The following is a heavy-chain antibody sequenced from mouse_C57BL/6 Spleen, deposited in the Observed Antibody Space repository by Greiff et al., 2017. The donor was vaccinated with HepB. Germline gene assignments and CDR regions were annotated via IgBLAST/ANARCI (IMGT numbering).Heavy chain of an antibody. J-gene: IGHJ4*01. CDR2: IYPGSGST. Sequence: QVQLQQPGAELVKPGASVTMSCKASGYTFTSYWITWVKRRPGQGLEWIGDIYPGSGSTNYNEKFKSKATLTVDTSSSTAYMQLSSLTSADSAVYYCGGCPYDYDGYYMDYWGQGTSVTVSS. V-gene: IGHV1-55*01. CDR3: GGCPYDYDGYYMDY. D-gene: IGHD2-4*01. CDR1: GYTFTSYW.